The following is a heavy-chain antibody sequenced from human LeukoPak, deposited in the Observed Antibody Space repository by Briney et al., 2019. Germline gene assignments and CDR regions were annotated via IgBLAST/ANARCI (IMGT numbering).Heavy chain of an antibody. Sequence: GGSLRLSCAASGFTFDDYAIHWVRQAPGKGLEWVGRSSNKADSYTTEYAASVKGRFTISRDDSKNSLYLQMNSLKIEDTAVYYCTRGYSRVSIYAFDIWGQGTMVTVSS. V-gene: IGHV3-72*01. CDR2: SSNKADSYTT. CDR3: TRGYSRVSIYAFDI. CDR1: GFTFDDYA. J-gene: IGHJ3*02. D-gene: IGHD6-13*01.